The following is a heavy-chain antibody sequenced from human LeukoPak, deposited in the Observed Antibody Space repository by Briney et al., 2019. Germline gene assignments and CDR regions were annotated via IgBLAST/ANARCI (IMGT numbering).Heavy chain of an antibody. CDR1: GFTFSSYA. J-gene: IGHJ4*02. V-gene: IGHV3-74*03. CDR2: INSVGSST. Sequence: QAGGSLRLSCAASGFTFSSYAMSWVRQAPGKGLVWVSRINSVGSSTTYADFVKGRFTISRDNALNTLYLQMNSLRADDTAVYYCTRDPDLSGYSFFDDWGQGTLVTVSS. CDR3: TRDPDLSGYSFFDD. D-gene: IGHD3-22*01.